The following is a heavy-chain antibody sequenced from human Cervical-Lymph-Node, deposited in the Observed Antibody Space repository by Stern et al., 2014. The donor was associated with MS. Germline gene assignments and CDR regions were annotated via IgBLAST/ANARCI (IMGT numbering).Heavy chain of an antibody. V-gene: IGHV4-31*03. D-gene: IGHD3-22*01. CDR1: GGSISSGNYY. J-gene: IGHJ2*01. CDR3: ASRSPIAWYFDL. Sequence: VQLQESGPGLVKPSQTLSLTCTVSGGSISSGNYYWSWIRQHPGKGLEWIGYIYYSGSTYYNPSLKSRPILSGDTSKNQFSLKLSSVTAADTAVYYCASRSPIAWYFDLWGRGTLVTVSS. CDR2: IYYSGST.